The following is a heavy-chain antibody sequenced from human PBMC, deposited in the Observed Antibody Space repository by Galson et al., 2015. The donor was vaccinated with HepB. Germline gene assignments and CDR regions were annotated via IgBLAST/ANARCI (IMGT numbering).Heavy chain of an antibody. CDR2: INHSGST. V-gene: IGHV4-34*01. Sequence: SETLSLTCAVYGGSFSGYYWSWIRQPPGKGLEWIGEINHSGSTNYNPSLKSRVTISVDTSKNQFSLKLSSVTAADTAVYYCARRTLRIAVAGTLYYYGMDVWGQGTTVTVSS. D-gene: IGHD6-19*01. CDR3: ARRTLRIAVAGTLYYYGMDV. J-gene: IGHJ6*02. CDR1: GGSFSGYY.